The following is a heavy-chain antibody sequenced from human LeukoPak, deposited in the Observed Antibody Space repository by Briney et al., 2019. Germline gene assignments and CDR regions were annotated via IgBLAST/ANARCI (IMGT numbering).Heavy chain of an antibody. CDR1: GGSISSSSYY. CDR3: ARDGLTIFGVVTLAYLSFDY. J-gene: IGHJ4*02. Sequence: KPSETLSLTCTVSGGSISSSSYYWGWIRQPPGKGLEWIGSIYYSGSTNYNPSLKSRVTISVDTSKNQFSLKLSSVTAADTAVYYCARDGLTIFGVVTLAYLSFDYWGQGTLVTVSS. CDR2: IYYSGST. D-gene: IGHD3-3*01. V-gene: IGHV4-39*07.